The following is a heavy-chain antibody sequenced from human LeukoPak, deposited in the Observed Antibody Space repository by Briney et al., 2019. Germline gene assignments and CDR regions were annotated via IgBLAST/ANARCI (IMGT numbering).Heavy chain of an antibody. J-gene: IGHJ4*02. CDR2: ISVYNGNT. D-gene: IGHD6-13*01. CDR1: GYTFINYG. Sequence: ASVTVSFKGSGYTFINYGISWVRQAPGQGQEWMGWISVYNGNTKYAQKLQGRVTMTTDTPTSTAYMELRSLRSDDTAIYYCAMVGITAAFFDYWGQGTLVTVSS. CDR3: AMVGITAAFFDY. V-gene: IGHV1-18*04.